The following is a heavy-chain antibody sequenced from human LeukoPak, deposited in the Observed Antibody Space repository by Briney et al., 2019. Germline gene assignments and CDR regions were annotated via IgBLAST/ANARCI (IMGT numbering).Heavy chain of an antibody. CDR2: IYHSRST. V-gene: IGHV4-4*02. CDR3: ARVSRAITFGGVIVKDYGMDV. CDR1: GGSISSSNR. D-gene: IGHD3-16*02. Sequence: TSGTLSLTCAVSGGSISSSNRWSWVRQPPGKGLEWIGEIYHSRSTNYNPSLKSRVTISVDKSKNQFSLKLSSVTAADTAVYYCARVSRAITFGGVIVKDYGMDVWGQGTTVTVAS. J-gene: IGHJ6*02.